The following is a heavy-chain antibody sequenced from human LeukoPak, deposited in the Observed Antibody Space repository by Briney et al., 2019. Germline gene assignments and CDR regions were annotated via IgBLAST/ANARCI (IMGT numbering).Heavy chain of an antibody. V-gene: IGHV3-30*18. J-gene: IGHJ3*02. Sequence: GRSLRLSCAASGFTFSSYGMHWVRQAPGKGLEWVAVILYDGSNEYYADSVKGRFTISRDNSKNTLYLQMNSLGAEDTAVYYCAKLASGGSGSFDIWGQGTMVIVSS. D-gene: IGHD3-10*01. CDR2: ILYDGSNE. CDR1: GFTFSSYG. CDR3: AKLASGGSGSFDI.